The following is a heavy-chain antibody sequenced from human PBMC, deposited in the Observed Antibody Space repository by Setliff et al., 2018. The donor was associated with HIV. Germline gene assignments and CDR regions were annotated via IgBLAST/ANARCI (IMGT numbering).Heavy chain of an antibody. V-gene: IGHV4-61*09. CDR2: IYTSGST. CDR3: ARERSALLWKNWFDP. J-gene: IGHJ5*02. D-gene: IGHD3-10*01. CDR1: GGSISSGSYY. Sequence: PSETLSLTCTVSGGSISSGSYYWSWIRQPAGKGLEWIWHIYTSGSTNYNPSLKSRVTIAVDTSKNQFSLKLSSVTAADTAVYYCARERSALLWKNWFDPWGQGTLVTVSS.